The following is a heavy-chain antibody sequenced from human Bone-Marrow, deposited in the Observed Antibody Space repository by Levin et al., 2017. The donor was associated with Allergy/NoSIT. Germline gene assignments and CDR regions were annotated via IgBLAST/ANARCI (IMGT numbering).Heavy chain of an antibody. D-gene: IGHD3-3*01. Sequence: LRLSCAVYGGSFSGYYWSWIRQPPGKGLEWIGEINHSGSTNYNPSLKSRVTISVDTSKNQFSLKLSSVTAADTAVYYCAGRGGSGYYHYYYGMDVWGQGTTVTVSS. CDR2: INHSGST. V-gene: IGHV4-34*01. J-gene: IGHJ6*02. CDR3: AGRGGSGYYHYYYGMDV. CDR1: GGSFSGYY.